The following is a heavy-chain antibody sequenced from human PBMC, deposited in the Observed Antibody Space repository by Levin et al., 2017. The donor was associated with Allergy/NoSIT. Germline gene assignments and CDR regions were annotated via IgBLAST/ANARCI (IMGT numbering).Heavy chain of an antibody. D-gene: IGHD1-7*01. CDR1: GFTLSNYA. Sequence: PGGSLRLSCAASGFTLSNYAMSWVRQAPGKGLECVSYIFANGETRYPSPVKGRFTISSDNAKNTLYLQMNSLRAEDTAVYYCARGRDQNSPYDYWGQGTLVTVSS. J-gene: IGHJ4*02. V-gene: IGHV3-23*01. CDR2: IFANGETR. CDR3: ARGRDQNSPYDY.